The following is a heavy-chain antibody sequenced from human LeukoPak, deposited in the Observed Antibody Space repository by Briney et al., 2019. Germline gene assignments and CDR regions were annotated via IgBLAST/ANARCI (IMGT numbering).Heavy chain of an antibody. CDR1: GYIFTNYW. Sequence: GESLKISCKASGYIFTNYWIGWVRQMPGKGLEWMGIIYPADSDTRYSPSFQGQVTISADKSISTAYLQWSSLKASDTAMYYCARLKNLGAFDIWGQGTMVTVSS. V-gene: IGHV5-51*01. D-gene: IGHD1-14*01. J-gene: IGHJ3*02. CDR3: ARLKNLGAFDI. CDR2: IYPADSDT.